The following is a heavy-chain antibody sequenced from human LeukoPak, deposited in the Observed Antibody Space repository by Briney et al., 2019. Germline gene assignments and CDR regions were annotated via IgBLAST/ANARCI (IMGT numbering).Heavy chain of an antibody. CDR1: GGSISSSSYY. V-gene: IGHV4-39*01. D-gene: IGHD6-13*01. CDR2: IYYSGST. J-gene: IGHJ4*02. Sequence: SETLSLTCTVSGGSISSSSYYWGWIRQPPGKGLEWIRSIYYSGSTCYNPSLKSRVTISVDTSKNQFSLKLSSVTAADTAVYYCARLSGSLLSFDYWGQGTLVTVSS. CDR3: ARLSGSLLSFDY.